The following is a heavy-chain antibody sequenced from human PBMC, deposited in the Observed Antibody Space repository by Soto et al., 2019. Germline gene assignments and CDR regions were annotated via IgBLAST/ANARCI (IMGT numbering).Heavy chain of an antibody. CDR3: ARGGIPHSGYDYAYYYYMDV. V-gene: IGHV1-18*01. CDR2: ISAYNGNT. CDR1: GYTFTSYG. J-gene: IGHJ6*03. D-gene: IGHD5-12*01. Sequence: ASVKVSCKASGYTFTSYGISWVRQAPGQGLEWMGWISAYNGNTNYAQKLQGRVTMTTDTSTSTAYMELRSLRSDDTAVYYCARGGIPHSGYDYAYYYYMDVWGKGTTVTVSS.